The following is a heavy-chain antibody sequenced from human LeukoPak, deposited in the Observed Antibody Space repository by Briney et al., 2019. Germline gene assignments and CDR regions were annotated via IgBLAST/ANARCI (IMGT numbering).Heavy chain of an antibody. CDR2: IYYSGST. V-gene: IGHV4-30-4*01. J-gene: IGHJ6*02. Sequence: SQTLSLTCTVSGGSISSGDYYWSWIRQPPGKGLEWIGYIYYSGSTYYNPSLKSRVTISVDTSKNQFSLKLSSVTAADTAVYYCARGVGAGHYYYYGMDVWGQGTTVTVSS. D-gene: IGHD1-26*01. CDR1: GGSISSGDYY. CDR3: ARGVGAGHYYYYGMDV.